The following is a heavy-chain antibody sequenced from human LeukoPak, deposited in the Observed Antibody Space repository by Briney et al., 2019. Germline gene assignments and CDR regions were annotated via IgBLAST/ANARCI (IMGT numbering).Heavy chain of an antibody. V-gene: IGHV1-69*13. D-gene: IGHD6-13*01. Sequence: SVKVSCKASGGTFSSYAISWVRQAPGHGLEWMGGIIPIFGTANYAQKFQGRVTITADESTSTAYMELSSLRSEDTAVYYCARVVAAAGKELDYWGQGTLVTVSS. CDR3: ARVVAAAGKELDY. CDR1: GGTFSSYA. CDR2: IIPIFGTA. J-gene: IGHJ4*02.